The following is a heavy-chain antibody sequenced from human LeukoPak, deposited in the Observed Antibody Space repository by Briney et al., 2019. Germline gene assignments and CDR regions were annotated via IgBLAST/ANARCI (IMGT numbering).Heavy chain of an antibody. Sequence: GGSLRLSCTVSGFTVSTNSVSWVRQAPGKGLEWVSFIYSDNTHYSDSVKGRFTISRDNSKNTLYLQMNSLRAEDTAVYYCARRAGAYSHPYDYWGQGTLVTVSS. D-gene: IGHD4/OR15-4a*01. CDR3: ARRAGAYSHPYDY. J-gene: IGHJ4*02. V-gene: IGHV3-53*01. CDR2: IYSDNT. CDR1: GFTVSTNS.